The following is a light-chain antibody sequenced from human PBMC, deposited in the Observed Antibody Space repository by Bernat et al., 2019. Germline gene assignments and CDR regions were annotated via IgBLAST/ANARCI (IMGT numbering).Light chain of an antibody. Sequence: SYELTQPPSVSVSPGQTANITCSGDKLGDKYACWYQQKPGQSPVLVIYQDSKRPSGIPERFPGSNSGNTATLTISGTQAMDEADYYCQAWDSSPVVFGGVTKLTVL. V-gene: IGLV3-1*01. CDR2: QDS. J-gene: IGLJ2*01. CDR3: QAWDSSPVV. CDR1: KLGDKY.